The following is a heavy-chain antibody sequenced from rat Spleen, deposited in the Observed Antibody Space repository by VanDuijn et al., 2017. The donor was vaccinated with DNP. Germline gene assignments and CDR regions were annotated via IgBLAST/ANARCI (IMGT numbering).Heavy chain of an antibody. D-gene: IGHD1-1*01. CDR1: GFTFSDYY. V-gene: IGHV5-25*01. CDR2: ISSDGSHT. CDR3: TRHYSSGDFDY. J-gene: IGHJ2*01. Sequence: EVKLVESGGGLVQPGRSLKLSCAGSGFTFSDYYMAWVRQTPTKGLDWVASISSDGSHTYYRDSVKGRFTVSRDNAKSILYLQMDSLRSEDTATYYCTRHYSSGDFDYWGQGLMVTVSS.